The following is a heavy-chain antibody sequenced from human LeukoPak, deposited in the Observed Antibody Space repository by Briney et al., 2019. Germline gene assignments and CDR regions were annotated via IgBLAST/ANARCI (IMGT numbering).Heavy chain of an antibody. D-gene: IGHD1-14*01. Sequence: SQTLSLTCTVSGGSISSGDYYWSWIRQPPGKGLEWIGYIYYSGSTYYNPSLKSRVTISVDTSKNQFSLKLSSVTAADTAVYYCARDQATTYYYYGMDVWGQGTTVTVSS. J-gene: IGHJ6*02. CDR2: IYYSGST. CDR1: GGSISSGDYY. V-gene: IGHV4-30-4*01. CDR3: ARDQATTYYYYGMDV.